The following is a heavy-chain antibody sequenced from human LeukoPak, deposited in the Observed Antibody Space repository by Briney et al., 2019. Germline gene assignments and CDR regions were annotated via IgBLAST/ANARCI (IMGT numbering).Heavy chain of an antibody. CDR2: IYYSGST. CDR3: EREGGGSSWYGGYGFDR. D-gene: IGHD6-13*01. CDR1: GGSISSYY. V-gene: IGHV4-59*01. J-gene: IGHJ5*02. Sequence: PSETLSLTCTVSGGSISSYYWSWIRQPPGKGLEWIGYIYYSGSTNYNPSLKSRVTISVDTSKNQFSLKLSSVTAADTAVYYCEREGGGSSWYGGYGFDRWGQGTLVTVSS.